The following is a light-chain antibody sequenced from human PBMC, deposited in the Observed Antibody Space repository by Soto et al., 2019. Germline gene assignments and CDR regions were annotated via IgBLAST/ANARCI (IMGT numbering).Light chain of an antibody. CDR1: QSISNN. V-gene: IGKV3-15*01. Sequence: EIVMTQSPATLSVSPGERVTLSCRASQSISNNLAWYQHKPGRAPRVLIYDASTRATGVPVRFSGSGSVTEFTLTISSLQSDDFAVYYCQQYNNWPPKHTFGQGTKLEIK. CDR3: QQYNNWPPKHT. CDR2: DAS. J-gene: IGKJ2*01.